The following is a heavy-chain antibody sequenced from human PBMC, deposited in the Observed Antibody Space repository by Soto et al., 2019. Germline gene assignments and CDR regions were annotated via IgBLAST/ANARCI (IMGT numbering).Heavy chain of an antibody. Sequence: PSETLSLTCTVSGGSVSSGSYYWSWIRQPPGKGLEWIGYIYYSGSTNYNPSLKSRVTISVDTSKNQFSLKLSSVTAADTAAYYCARDGGIAAAGRGNWFDPWGQGTLVTVSS. V-gene: IGHV4-61*01. CDR1: GGSVSSGSYY. J-gene: IGHJ5*02. CDR2: IYYSGST. CDR3: ARDGGIAAAGRGNWFDP. D-gene: IGHD6-13*01.